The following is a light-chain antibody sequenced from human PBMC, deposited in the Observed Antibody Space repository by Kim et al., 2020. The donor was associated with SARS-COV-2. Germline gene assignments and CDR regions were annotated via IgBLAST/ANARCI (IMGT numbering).Light chain of an antibody. J-gene: IGLJ3*02. CDR1: SGSIASNY. Sequence: KTVTSSCTSSSGSIASNYVQWYQQRPGSAPTTVIYEDNQRPSGVPDRFSGSIDSSSNSASLTISGLKTEDEADYYCQSYDSSNPWVFGGGTQLTVL. V-gene: IGLV6-57*02. CDR2: EDN. CDR3: QSYDSSNPWV.